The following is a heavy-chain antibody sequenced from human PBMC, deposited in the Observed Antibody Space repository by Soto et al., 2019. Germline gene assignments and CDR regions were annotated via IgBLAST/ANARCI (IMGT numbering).Heavy chain of an antibody. D-gene: IGHD3-10*01. J-gene: IGHJ4*02. CDR1: GFTFSSYA. Sequence: PGGSLRLSCAASGFTFSSYAMSWVRQAPGKGLEWVSAISGSGGSTYYADSVKGRFTISRDNSKNTLYLQMNSLRAEDTAVYYCAKGRQMVRGVIIAVGFGIHYWGQGTLVTVSS. V-gene: IGHV3-23*01. CDR2: ISGSGGST. CDR3: AKGRQMVRGVIIAVGFGIHY.